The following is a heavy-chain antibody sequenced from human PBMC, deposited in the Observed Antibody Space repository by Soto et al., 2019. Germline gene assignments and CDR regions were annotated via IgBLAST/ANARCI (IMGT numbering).Heavy chain of an antibody. CDR3: AKENGYSSSWFEFDY. CDR2: ISGSGGST. J-gene: IGHJ4*02. V-gene: IGHV3-23*01. Sequence: VGSLRLSCVGSGFTFSSNWMTWVRQATGKGLEWVSAISGSGGSTYYADSVKGRFTISRDNSKNTLYLQMNGLRAEDTAVYYCAKENGYSSSWFEFDYWGQGTLVTGSS. CDR1: GFTFSSNW. D-gene: IGHD6-13*01.